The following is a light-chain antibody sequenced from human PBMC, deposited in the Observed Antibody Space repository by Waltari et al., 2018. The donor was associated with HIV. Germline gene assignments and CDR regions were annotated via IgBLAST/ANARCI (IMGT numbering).Light chain of an antibody. J-gene: IGKJ1*01. CDR1: QIIGSW. Sequence: IQMTQSPSTLSASVGDRVTITCRASQIIGSWLAWYQQKPGKPPKLLIFRASSLESGVPSRFSGSGSGTEFSFTISSLQADDFATYYCQQYSTLGTFGQGTKVEIK. V-gene: IGKV1-5*03. CDR2: RAS. CDR3: QQYSTLGT.